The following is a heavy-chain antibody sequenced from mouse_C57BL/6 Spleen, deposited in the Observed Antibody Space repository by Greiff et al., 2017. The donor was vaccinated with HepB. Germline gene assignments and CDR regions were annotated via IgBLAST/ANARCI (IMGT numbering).Heavy chain of an antibody. Sequence: EVKVEESGEGLVKPGGSLKLSCAASGFTFSSYAMSWVRQTPEKRLEWVAYISSGGDYIYYADTVKGRFTISRDNARNTLYLQMSSLKSEDTAMYYCTRRDGNFPMDYWGQGTSVTVSS. J-gene: IGHJ4*01. V-gene: IGHV5-9-1*02. CDR1: GFTFSSYA. CDR3: TRRDGNFPMDY. CDR2: ISSGGDYI. D-gene: IGHD2-1*01.